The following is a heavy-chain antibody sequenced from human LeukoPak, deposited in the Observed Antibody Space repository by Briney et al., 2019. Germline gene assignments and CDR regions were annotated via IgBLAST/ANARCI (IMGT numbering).Heavy chain of an antibody. CDR3: ARVMGRYATDY. CDR1: GFTFSDYY. D-gene: IGHD3-16*01. V-gene: IGHV3-11*04. J-gene: IGHJ4*02. Sequence: GGSLRLSCTASGFTFSDYYMSWIRQAPGKGLEWVSYISKTDSSTNYADSVRGRFTISRDDAKSSLYLQMNSLRAEDTGVYYCARVMGRYATDYSGQGNLVTVSS. CDR2: ISKTDSST.